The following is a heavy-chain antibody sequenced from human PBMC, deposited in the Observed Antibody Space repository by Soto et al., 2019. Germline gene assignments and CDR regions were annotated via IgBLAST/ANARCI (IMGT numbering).Heavy chain of an antibody. CDR3: ARYDYGEYFQH. CDR2: IYYSGST. V-gene: IGHV4-59*08. J-gene: IGHJ1*01. Sequence: TSETLSLTCTVSGGSISSYYWSWIRQPPGKGLEWIGYIYYSGSTNYNPSLKSRVTISVDTSKNQFSLKLSSVTAADTAVYYCARYDYGEYFQHWGQGTLVTVSS. D-gene: IGHD4-17*01. CDR1: GGSISSYY.